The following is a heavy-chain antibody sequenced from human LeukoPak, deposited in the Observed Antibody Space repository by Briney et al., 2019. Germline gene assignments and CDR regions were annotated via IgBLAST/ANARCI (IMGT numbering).Heavy chain of an antibody. J-gene: IGHJ4*02. CDR2: IGRSSTDT. V-gene: IGHV3-11*03. Sequence: GGSLRLSCAASGITFSDYYMTWIRQAPGKGLEWVSSIGRSSTDTKYADSVKGRFTISRDDAKNLVYLQMNSLRAEDTAVYYCATFRGWYIAHWGQGSLVTVSS. CDR3: ATFRGWYIAH. D-gene: IGHD6-19*01. CDR1: GITFSDYY.